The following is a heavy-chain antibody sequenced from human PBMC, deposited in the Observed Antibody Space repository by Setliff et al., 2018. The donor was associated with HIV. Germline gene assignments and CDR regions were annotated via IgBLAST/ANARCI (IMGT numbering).Heavy chain of an antibody. CDR3: AHSKYCTYSVCYGDAFDI. CDR1: GFSLSTSGVG. D-gene: IGHD2-8*01. V-gene: IGHV2-5*01. Sequence: SGPTLVNPTQTLTLTCTFSGFSLSTSGVGVGWIRQPPGKALEWLALIYWNDDERYSPSLRSRLTITKDTSKNQVVLIMTNMDPVDTATYYCAHSKYCTYSVCYGDAFDIWGQGTMVTVSS. CDR2: IYWNDDE. J-gene: IGHJ3*02.